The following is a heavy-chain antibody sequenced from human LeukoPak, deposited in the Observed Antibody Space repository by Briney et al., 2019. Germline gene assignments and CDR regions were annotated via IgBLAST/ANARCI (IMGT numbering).Heavy chain of an antibody. Sequence: GGSLRLSCAASGFTFSSYGMHWVRQAPGKGLEWVSVIYSGGSTYYADSVKGRFTISRDNSKNTLYLQMNSLRAEDTAVYYCARDGDFWSGYPYYFDYWGQGTLVTVSS. D-gene: IGHD3-3*01. V-gene: IGHV3-66*01. CDR1: GFTFSSYG. CDR2: IYSGGST. CDR3: ARDGDFWSGYPYYFDY. J-gene: IGHJ4*02.